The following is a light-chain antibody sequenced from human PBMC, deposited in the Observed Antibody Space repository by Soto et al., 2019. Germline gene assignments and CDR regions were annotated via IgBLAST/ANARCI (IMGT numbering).Light chain of an antibody. CDR2: RAS. J-gene: IGKJ2*01. CDR1: QSVARD. Sequence: EIVLTQSPGSLSLSPGETATLSCRASQSVARDLTWYQHKPGQAPRLLISRASTGATGIPDRFSGSGSGTDFTLTINRLEPEDSAVYYCQQHTVSMYTFGQGT. V-gene: IGKV3-20*01. CDR3: QQHTVSMYT.